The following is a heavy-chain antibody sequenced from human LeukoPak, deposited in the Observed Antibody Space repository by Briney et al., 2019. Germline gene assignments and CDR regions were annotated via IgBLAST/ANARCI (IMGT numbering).Heavy chain of an antibody. J-gene: IGHJ6*02. D-gene: IGHD2-15*01. CDR1: GFTFSSYG. Sequence: GGSLRLSCAASGFTFSSYGMHWVRQAPGKGLEWVAVIWYDGSNKYYADSVKGRFTISRDNSKNTLYLQMNSLRAEDTAVYYCARGGQLLPNYYYYGMDVWGQGTRSPSP. CDR2: IWYDGSNK. CDR3: ARGGQLLPNYYYYGMDV. V-gene: IGHV3-33*01.